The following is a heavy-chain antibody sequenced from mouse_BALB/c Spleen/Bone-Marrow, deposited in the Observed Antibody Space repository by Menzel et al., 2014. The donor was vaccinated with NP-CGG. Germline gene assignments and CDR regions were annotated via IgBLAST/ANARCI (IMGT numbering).Heavy chain of an antibody. D-gene: IGHD2-3*01. CDR2: IWAGGST. CDR3: ARDDDSYAMDY. Sequence: QVQLKHSGPGLVAPSQSLSIPCTVSGFSLTSYSVHWVRQPPGKGLEWLGVIWAGGSTNYNSALMSRLSISKDNSKSQVFLKMSSLQTDDTAMFYCARDDDSYAMDYWGQGTSVTVSS. J-gene: IGHJ4*01. CDR1: GFSLTSYS. V-gene: IGHV2-9*02.